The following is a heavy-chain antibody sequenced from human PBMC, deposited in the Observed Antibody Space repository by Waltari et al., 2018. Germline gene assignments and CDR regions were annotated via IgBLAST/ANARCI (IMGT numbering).Heavy chain of an antibody. CDR3: ARGGGGDWEWFDP. CDR1: GGSISGFY. D-gene: IGHD2-21*02. J-gene: IGHJ5*02. V-gene: IGHV4-59*01. CDR2: ICYTGST. Sequence: QVQLQESGPSLLKPSETLSLICTVAGGSISGFYWSWVRQPPGKGLDWIGYICYTGSTNFNPSLKSRVTMSVDTSKNQFSLKLRSVTAADTAFYYCARGGGGDWEWFDPWGQGTLVTVSS.